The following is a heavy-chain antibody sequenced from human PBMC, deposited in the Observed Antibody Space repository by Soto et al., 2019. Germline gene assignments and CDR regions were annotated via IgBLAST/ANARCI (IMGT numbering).Heavy chain of an antibody. CDR2: IYHTGST. V-gene: IGHV4-4*02. Sequence: QVQLRESGPGPVKPSGTLSLSCPVSGGSISSTNWWTWVRQSPGKGLEWIGEIYHTGSTTYNPSLRGRVTMSVDKSNNQFSLKLRYVTAADTAMYYCATLPPRIELAVLPIPTWGQGTLVTVSA. J-gene: IGHJ5*02. CDR1: GGSISSTNW. D-gene: IGHD2-8*02. CDR3: ATLPPRIELAVLPIPT.